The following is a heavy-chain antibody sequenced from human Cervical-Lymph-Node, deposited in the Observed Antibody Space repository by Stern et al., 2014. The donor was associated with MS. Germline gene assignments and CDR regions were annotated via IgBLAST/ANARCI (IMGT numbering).Heavy chain of an antibody. CDR2: VVVGRGDT. Sequence: QLVESGPEVKKPGTSVKVSCKASGFPFAKSAVQWVRQARGQRLEWMGWVVVGRGDTNYARDLKDRVTLTRDMSTGTAYMELRSLTSEDTAVYYCVAVSCSSDNCYEGLYFYGIDVWGPGTTVTVSS. D-gene: IGHD2-2*01. CDR1: GFPFAKSA. CDR3: VAVSCSSDNCYEGLYFYGIDV. J-gene: IGHJ6*02. V-gene: IGHV1-58*01.